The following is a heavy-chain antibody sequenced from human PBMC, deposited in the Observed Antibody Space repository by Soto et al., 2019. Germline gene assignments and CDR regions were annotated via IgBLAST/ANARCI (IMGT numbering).Heavy chain of an antibody. CDR2: IGGRGGNA. Sequence: LRLSCAASGFSFIDYAINWVRQVPGRGLEYVAGIGGRGGNAFYADSMKGRFSISRDNSKNSVYLHMHNLRVDDSAMYYCAKARHSGGFAGSYDSWGQGTLVTVSS. V-gene: IGHV3-23*01. CDR3: AKARHSGGFAGSYDS. J-gene: IGHJ5*02. CDR1: GFSFIDYA. D-gene: IGHD2-8*02.